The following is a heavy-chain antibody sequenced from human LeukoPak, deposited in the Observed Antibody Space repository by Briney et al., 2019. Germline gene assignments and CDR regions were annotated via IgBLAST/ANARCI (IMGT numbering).Heavy chain of an antibody. J-gene: IGHJ4*02. Sequence: GGSLRLSCAASGFTFSSYWMHWVRQAPGKGLVWVSRIKPDGSSTAYADSVKGRFTISRDNAKNTLYLQMNSLRAEDTAVHYCARGIVGATTIDYWGQGTLVTVSS. V-gene: IGHV3-74*01. CDR3: ARGIVGATTIDY. CDR1: GFTFSSYW. D-gene: IGHD1-26*01. CDR2: IKPDGSST.